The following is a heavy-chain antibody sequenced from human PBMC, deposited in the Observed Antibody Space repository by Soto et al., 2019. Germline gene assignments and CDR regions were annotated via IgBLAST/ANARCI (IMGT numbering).Heavy chain of an antibody. D-gene: IGHD3-3*01. CDR1: GYTFTSYG. J-gene: IGHJ4*02. CDR3: ARDIFDFWSGPYDY. V-gene: IGHV1-18*01. Sequence: ASVKVSCKASGYTFTSYGISWVREAPGQGLEWMGWISAYNGNTNYAQKLQGRVTMTTDTSTSTAYMELRSLRSDDTAVYYCARDIFDFWSGPYDYWGQGTLVTVSS. CDR2: ISAYNGNT.